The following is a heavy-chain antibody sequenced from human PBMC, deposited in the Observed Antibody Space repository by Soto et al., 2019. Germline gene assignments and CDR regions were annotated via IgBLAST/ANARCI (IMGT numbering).Heavy chain of an antibody. Sequence: GASVKVSCKVSGYTLTELSMHWVRQAPGKGLEWMGGFDPEDGETIYAQKFQGRVTMTEDTSTDTAYMELSSLRSGDTAVYYCATDLQGYCSGGSCYLWGQGTLVTVSS. J-gene: IGHJ5*02. D-gene: IGHD2-15*01. V-gene: IGHV1-24*01. CDR1: GYTLTELS. CDR3: ATDLQGYCSGGSCYL. CDR2: FDPEDGET.